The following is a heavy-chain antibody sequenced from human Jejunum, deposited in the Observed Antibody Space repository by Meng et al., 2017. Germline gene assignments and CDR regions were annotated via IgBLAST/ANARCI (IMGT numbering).Heavy chain of an antibody. V-gene: IGHV4-4*02. J-gene: IGHJ4*02. CDR2: VWHSGAT. CDR3: ARGVLERYFDY. CDR1: GDFTSSSDR. Sequence: HVHLQEAGPGLVKPSGTPSLTCAVSGDFTSSSDRWTWVRQAPGRGLEWIGEVWHSGATYYNPSLESRLTISIDTSNNRFPLELGSATAADTAVYYCARGVLERYFDYWGQGALVTVSS. D-gene: IGHD3-10*01.